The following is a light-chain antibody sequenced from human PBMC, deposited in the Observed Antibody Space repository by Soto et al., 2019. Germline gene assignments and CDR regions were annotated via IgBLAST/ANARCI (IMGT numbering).Light chain of an antibody. CDR3: QQYESSPT. V-gene: IGKV3-20*01. CDR1: QSVSSSY. Sequence: EIVLTSSPGTLSLSPGERATLSCRASQSVSSSYLAWYQQKPGQAPRLLIYGASSRATGIPDRFSGSGSGTDFTLTISRLEPEDFAVYYCQQYESSPTFGHGTKVDI. J-gene: IGKJ1*01. CDR2: GAS.